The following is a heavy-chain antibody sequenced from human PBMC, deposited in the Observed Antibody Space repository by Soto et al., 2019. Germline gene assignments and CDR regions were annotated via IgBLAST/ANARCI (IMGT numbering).Heavy chain of an antibody. V-gene: IGHV3-7*01. CDR3: AKDGYYSGFDV. J-gene: IGHJ6*02. CDR1: GLRFSRYW. Sequence: EVQLVESGGGLVQPGGALRLSCEASGLRFSRYWLTWVRQAPGKGLEWVANINQDGSEKNYVDSVKGRFTISRDNAKNSLYLQMNSLRAEDTAVYHCAKDGYYSGFDVWGQGTTVTVSS. CDR2: INQDGSEK.